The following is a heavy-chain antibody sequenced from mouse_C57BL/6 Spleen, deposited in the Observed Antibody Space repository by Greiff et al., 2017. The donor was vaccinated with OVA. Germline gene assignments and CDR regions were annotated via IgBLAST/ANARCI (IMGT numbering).Heavy chain of an antibody. D-gene: IGHD2-1*01. CDR1: GFTFSDYG. V-gene: IGHV5-17*01. J-gene: IGHJ3*01. CDR2: ISSGSSTI. CDR3: ARPIYYGNYGFAY. Sequence: EVQGVESGGGLVKPGGSLKLSCAASGFTFSDYGMHWVRQAPEKGLEWVAYISSGSSTIYYADTVKGRFTISRDNAKNTLFLQMTSLRSEDTAMYYCARPIYYGNYGFAYWGQGTLVTVSA.